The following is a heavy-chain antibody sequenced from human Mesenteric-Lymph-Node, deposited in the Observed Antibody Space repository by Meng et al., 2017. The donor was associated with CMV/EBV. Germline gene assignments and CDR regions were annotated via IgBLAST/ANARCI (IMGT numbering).Heavy chain of an antibody. CDR1: GFTFSSYE. J-gene: IGHJ6*02. V-gene: IGHV3-48*03. CDR3: ARVPKYYGMDV. CDR2: ISSSGSTI. Sequence: GGSLRLSCAASGFTFSSYEMNWVRQAPGKGLEWVSYISSSGSTIYYADSVKGRFTISRDNAKNSLYLQMTSLRAEDTAVYYCARVPKYYGMDVWGQGTTVTVSS.